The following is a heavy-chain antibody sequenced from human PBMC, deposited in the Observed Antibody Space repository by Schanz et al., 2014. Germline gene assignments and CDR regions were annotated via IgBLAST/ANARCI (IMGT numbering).Heavy chain of an antibody. V-gene: IGHV3-33*08. CDR1: GFTFSDYW. CDR3: ARIGGSVFDY. Sequence: VQLVESGGGLVQPGGSLRLSCTASGFTFSDYWMSWVRQAPGKGPEWVAVIWSDGTNEYYADSVKGRFTISGDSSKYTVYLQMNSLRAEDAAVYYCARIGGSVFDYWAQGTLVTVSS. D-gene: IGHD3-10*01. J-gene: IGHJ4*02. CDR2: IWSDGTNE.